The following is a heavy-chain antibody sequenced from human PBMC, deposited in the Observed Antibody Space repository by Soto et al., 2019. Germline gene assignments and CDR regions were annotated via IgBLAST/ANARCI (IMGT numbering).Heavy chain of an antibody. CDR3: ARGGVDCGGDCYTDFDY. D-gene: IGHD2-21*02. CDR2: IIPIFGTA. J-gene: IGHJ4*02. Sequence: QVQLVQSGAEVKKPGSSVKVSYKASGGTFSSYAISWVRQAPGQGLEWMGGIIPIFGTANYAQKFQGRVTITADESTSTAYMELSSLRSEDTAVYYCARGGVDCGGDCYTDFDYWGQGTLVTVSS. CDR1: GGTFSSYA. V-gene: IGHV1-69*12.